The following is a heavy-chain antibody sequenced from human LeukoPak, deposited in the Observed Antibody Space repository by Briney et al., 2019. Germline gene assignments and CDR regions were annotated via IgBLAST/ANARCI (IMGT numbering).Heavy chain of an antibody. Sequence: PSETLSLTCSVSGGSINTSPYYWGWIRQSPGKGLEWIGTFYYSGSTYYNASLKSQVSISVDKSKNQFSLRLTSVTAADTAVYYCASGGGDSSSWTNWFDPWGQGTLVTVSS. V-gene: IGHV4-39*01. CDR3: ASGGGDSSSWTNWFDP. J-gene: IGHJ5*02. D-gene: IGHD6-13*01. CDR1: GGSINTSPYY. CDR2: FYYSGST.